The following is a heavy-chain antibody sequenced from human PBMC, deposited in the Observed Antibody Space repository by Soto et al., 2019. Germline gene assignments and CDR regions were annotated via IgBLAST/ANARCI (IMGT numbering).Heavy chain of an antibody. CDR3: ARDSLFWEGLSRNLYYP. D-gene: IGHD3-3*01. J-gene: IGHJ5*02. CDR1: GYSISSSNW. CDR2: IYYSGTT. V-gene: IGHV4-28*03. Sequence: PSETLSLTCAVSGYSISSSNWWGWIRQPPGKGLEWIGYIYYSGTTYYNPSLKSRVTMSVDTSKNQFSLKLTSVTAVDTAVYYCARDSLFWEGLSRNLYYPWGQGTPVT.